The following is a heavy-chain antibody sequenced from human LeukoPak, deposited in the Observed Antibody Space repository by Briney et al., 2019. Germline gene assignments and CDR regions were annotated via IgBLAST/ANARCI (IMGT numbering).Heavy chain of an antibody. CDR3: ARGRWLQALYYSDY. V-gene: IGHV3-7*04. CDR2: IKHDGSEK. D-gene: IGHD5-24*01. CDR1: RFTFNRHW. J-gene: IGHJ4*02. Sequence: SGGSLRLSCAASRFTFNRHWMSWVRQAPGKGLEWVANIKHDGSEKYYVDSVKGRFTISRDNAKNSLHLQMNSLRAEDTAVYYCARGRWLQALYYSDYWGQGTLVTVSS.